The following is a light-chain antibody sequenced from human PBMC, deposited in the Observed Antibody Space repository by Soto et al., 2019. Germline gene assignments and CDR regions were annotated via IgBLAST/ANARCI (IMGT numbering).Light chain of an antibody. CDR3: QQYGSSPP. V-gene: IGKV3-20*01. J-gene: IGKJ4*01. Sequence: EIVLTQSPATLSVSPGERSTLSCRASQSVNKHLAWYQHKPGQAPRLLIYGASSRATGIPDRFSGSGSGTDFTLTISRLEPEDFAVYYCQQYGSSPPFGGGTKVDI. CDR2: GAS. CDR1: QSVNKH.